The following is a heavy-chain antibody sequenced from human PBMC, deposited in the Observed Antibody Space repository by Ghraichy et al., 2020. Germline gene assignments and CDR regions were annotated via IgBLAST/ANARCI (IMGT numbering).Heavy chain of an antibody. V-gene: IGHV3-74*01. D-gene: IGHD4-17*01. Sequence: GGSLRLSCAASGFTFSSYWMHWVRQAPGKGLVWVSRMNSDGSSTSYADSVKGRFTISRDNAKRTLFLQMNSLRAEDAAVYYCAREAYDSGVYYVDYWGQGTLVTVSS. CDR3: AREAYDSGVYYVDY. CDR2: MNSDGSST. J-gene: IGHJ4*02. CDR1: GFTFSSYW.